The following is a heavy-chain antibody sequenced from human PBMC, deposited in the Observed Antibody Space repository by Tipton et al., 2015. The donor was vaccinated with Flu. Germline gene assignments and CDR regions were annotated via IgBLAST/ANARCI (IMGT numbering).Heavy chain of an antibody. CDR2: ISGYDGST. CDR1: GYTFSIYG. Sequence: QVQLVQSGPEVKKPGASVTVSCKTSGYTFSIYGLSWVRQAPGQGLEWVGWISGYDGSTHYAQKLQGRVTVTADTSTSTVYMELRSLRSDDTAIYYCAREDYRRGGYWGQGTLVTVSS. CDR3: AREDYRRGGY. D-gene: IGHD3-10*01. J-gene: IGHJ4*02. V-gene: IGHV1-18*01.